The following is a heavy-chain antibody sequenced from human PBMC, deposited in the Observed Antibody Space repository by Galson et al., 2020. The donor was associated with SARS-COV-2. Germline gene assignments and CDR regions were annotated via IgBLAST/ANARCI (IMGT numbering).Heavy chain of an antibody. D-gene: IGHD5-18*01. V-gene: IGHV4-39*01. CDR3: VTHAPLGYTYGLDN. CDR1: GYSISSPNYY. J-gene: IGHJ4*02. Sequence: SETLSLTCTVSGYSISSPNYYGGWIRQLPGKGLEWIGTIYYRGDTYYNPSLKSRVTISLDTSGNQFSLKLTSVTAADTALYYCVTHAPLGYTYGLDNWGQGTLVTVAS. CDR2: IYYRGDT.